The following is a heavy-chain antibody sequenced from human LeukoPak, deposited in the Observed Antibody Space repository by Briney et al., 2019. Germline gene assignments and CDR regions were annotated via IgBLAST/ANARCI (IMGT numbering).Heavy chain of an antibody. CDR1: GYTFTSYG. Sequence: VASVKVSCKASGYTFTSYGISCVRQAPGQGLEWMGCISAYNGNTNYAQKLQGRVTMTTDTSTSTAYMELRSLRSDDTAVYYCARDPPHGVGATFFDYWGQGTLVTVSS. CDR2: ISAYNGNT. V-gene: IGHV1-18*01. CDR3: ARDPPHGVGATFFDY. D-gene: IGHD1-26*01. J-gene: IGHJ4*02.